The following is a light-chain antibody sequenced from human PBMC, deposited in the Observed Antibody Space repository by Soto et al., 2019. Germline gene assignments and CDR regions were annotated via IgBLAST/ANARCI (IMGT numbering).Light chain of an antibody. CDR2: DAS. J-gene: IGKJ2*01. Sequence: DIPVTQSPSTLSASVGDRVTITCRASQSIGYCMAWYQHRPGKAPNLLIYDASILESGVPSRFSGSGSGTEFTLTISSLQPDDFATYYCQEYDTYRYTFGQGTKLEIK. V-gene: IGKV1-5*01. CDR1: QSIGYC. CDR3: QEYDTYRYT.